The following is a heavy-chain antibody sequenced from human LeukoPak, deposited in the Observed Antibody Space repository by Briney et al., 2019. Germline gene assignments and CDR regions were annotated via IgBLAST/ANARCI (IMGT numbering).Heavy chain of an antibody. D-gene: IGHD3-16*01. V-gene: IGHV3-30-3*01. J-gene: IGHJ4*02. CDR2: ISYDGSNK. Sequence: GGSLRLSCAASGFTFSSYAMHWVRQAPGKGLEWVAVISYDGSNKYYADSVKGRFTISRDNSKNTLYLQMNTLRADDTAVYYCARDGFGTGSNWGQGTLVTVSS. CDR1: GFTFSSYA. CDR3: ARDGFGTGSN.